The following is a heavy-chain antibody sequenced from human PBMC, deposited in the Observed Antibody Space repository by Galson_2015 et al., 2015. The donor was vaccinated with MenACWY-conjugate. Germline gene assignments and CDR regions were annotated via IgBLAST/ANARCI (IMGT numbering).Heavy chain of an antibody. CDR1: GFIFSTHW. D-gene: IGHD5-24*01. Sequence: SLRLSCAASGFIFSTHWMSWVRQAPGKGLEWVANIKEDGSERNYVDPVKGRFTISRDNAKNSLYLQMNSLRAEDTAVYYCARGGATFEYWGHGTLVTVAA. V-gene: IGHV3-7*03. CDR2: IKEDGSER. J-gene: IGHJ4*01. CDR3: ARGGATFEY.